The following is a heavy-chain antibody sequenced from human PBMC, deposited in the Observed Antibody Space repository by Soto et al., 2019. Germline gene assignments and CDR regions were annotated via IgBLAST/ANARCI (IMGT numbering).Heavy chain of an antibody. Sequence: QVQLVQSGAEVKKPGASVKVSCKASGYTFTNSYIHWVRQAPGQGLEWMALLNPNGGSTNYAQNFRGRATVTRDTSTSTVYIELTSQTSEDTAVYYGARNLAAGDYWGQGTLVTVSS. D-gene: IGHD6-13*01. J-gene: IGHJ4*02. V-gene: IGHV1-46*01. CDR2: LNPNGGST. CDR1: GYTFTNSY. CDR3: ARNLAAGDY.